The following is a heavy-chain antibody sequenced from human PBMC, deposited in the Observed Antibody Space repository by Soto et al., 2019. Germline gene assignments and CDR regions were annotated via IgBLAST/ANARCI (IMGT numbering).Heavy chain of an antibody. CDR2: INPNTGNT. D-gene: IGHD2-15*01. CDR3: ARAGSYCSGGSCSFAY. Sequence: QVQLVQSGADLKKPGASVKVSCKTSGYTFSGHFLQWVRQAPGAAPEWMGWINPNTGNTKYGQKFEGGVTMTRDMSSSTAYMVLTRLTVADAAVYFCARAGSYCSGGSCSFAYWGQGSLVTVSS. CDR1: GYTFSGHF. J-gene: IGHJ4*02. V-gene: IGHV1-2*02.